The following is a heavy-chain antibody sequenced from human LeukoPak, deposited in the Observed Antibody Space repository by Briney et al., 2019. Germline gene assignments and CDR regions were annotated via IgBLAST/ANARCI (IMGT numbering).Heavy chain of an antibody. CDR2: ISWNSGSI. J-gene: IGHJ3*02. CDR1: GFTFDDYA. Sequence: PGGSLRLSCAASGFTFDDYAMHWVRQAPGKGLEWVSGISWNSGSIGYADSVKGRFTISRDSAKNSLYLQMNSLRAEDTAVYYCAKSGFGYYDSSDLPLAAFDIWGQGTMVTVSS. CDR3: AKSGFGYYDSSDLPLAAFDI. D-gene: IGHD3-22*01. V-gene: IGHV3-9*01.